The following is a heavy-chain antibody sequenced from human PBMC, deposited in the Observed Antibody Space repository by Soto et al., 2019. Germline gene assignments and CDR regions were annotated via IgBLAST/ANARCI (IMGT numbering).Heavy chain of an antibody. J-gene: IGHJ4*02. CDR3: AKDRQYRDYRYNFDC. Sequence: ASVKVCCKASGYNFVAYYMHWVRQAPGQGLEWMGWINPSSGATNFAERFKGRVTMTSDTSISTFFMEIKRLNSDDTAVYFCAKDRQYRDYRYNFDCWGQGTLVTVSS. CDR1: GYNFVAYY. V-gene: IGHV1-2*02. CDR2: INPSSGAT. D-gene: IGHD4-17*01.